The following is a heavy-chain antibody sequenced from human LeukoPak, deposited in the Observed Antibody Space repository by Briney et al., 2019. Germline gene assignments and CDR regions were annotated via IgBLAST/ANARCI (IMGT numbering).Heavy chain of an antibody. D-gene: IGHD5-12*01. V-gene: IGHV4-4*07. J-gene: IGHJ4*02. CDR1: GGSISGYF. CDR2: MYSTGSN. Sequence: SETLSLTCTVSGGSISGYFWTWIRQPAGKGLEWIGRMYSTGSNNYNPSLKSRVTMSLDTSKNHFSLDLTSVTAADTAVYYCAREPTSGREPTSGRPLDYWGQGTLVTVSS. CDR3: AREPTSGREPTSGRPLDY.